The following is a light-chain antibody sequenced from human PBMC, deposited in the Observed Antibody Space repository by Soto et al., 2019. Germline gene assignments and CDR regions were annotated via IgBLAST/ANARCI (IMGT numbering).Light chain of an antibody. CDR1: QSVSSN. V-gene: IGKV3-15*01. CDR2: GAS. CDR3: HQHGSSPYT. J-gene: IGKJ2*01. Sequence: EIVMTQSPATLSVSPGERATLSCRASQSVSSNLAWYQQKPGQAPRLLIYGASTRATGIPARFTGSGSGTEFTLTISSLQSEDFAVYYCHQHGSSPYTFGQGTKLEIK.